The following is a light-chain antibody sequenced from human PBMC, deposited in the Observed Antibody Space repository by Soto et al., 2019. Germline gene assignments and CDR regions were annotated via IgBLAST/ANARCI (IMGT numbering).Light chain of an antibody. CDR2: DVN. V-gene: IGLV2-14*03. CDR3: TSWTTSTTMI. CDR1: RSGIGAYNF. Sequence: QSALTQPASVSGSPGQSITISCTGTRSGIGAYNFVSWYQQHPGEVPKLMLYDVNVRPSGVSNRFSGSKSGNTASLTISGLQADDEADYSCTSWTTSTTMIFGGGTKVTVL. J-gene: IGLJ2*01.